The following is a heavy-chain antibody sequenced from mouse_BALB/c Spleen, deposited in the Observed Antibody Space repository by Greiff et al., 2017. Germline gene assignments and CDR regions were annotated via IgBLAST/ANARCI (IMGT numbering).Heavy chain of an antibody. D-gene: IGHD1-1*01. Sequence: EVQLQQSGPSLVKPSQTLSLTCSVTGDSITSGYWNWIRKFPGNKLEYMGYISYSGSTYYNPSLKSRISITRDTSKNQYYLQLNSVTTEDTATYYCASHYYYGSSHWYFDVWGAGTTVTVSS. CDR2: ISYSGST. CDR3: ASHYYYGSSHWYFDV. J-gene: IGHJ1*01. V-gene: IGHV3-8*02. CDR1: GDSITSGY.